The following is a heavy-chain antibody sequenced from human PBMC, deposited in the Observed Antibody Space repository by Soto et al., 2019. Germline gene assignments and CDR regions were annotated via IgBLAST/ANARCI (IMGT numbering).Heavy chain of an antibody. Sequence: EVQLLECGGGLVQPGGSLRLSCAASGFTFSSYAMSWVRQAPGKGLEWVSAISGSGGSTYYADSVKGRFTISRDNSKNTLYLQMNRLRAEDTAVYYCAKDGRKMGRAVACDYWGQAALVTVSS. CDR1: GFTFSSYA. J-gene: IGHJ4*02. CDR3: AKDGRKMGRAVACDY. V-gene: IGHV3-23*01. CDR2: ISGSGGST. D-gene: IGHD6-19*01.